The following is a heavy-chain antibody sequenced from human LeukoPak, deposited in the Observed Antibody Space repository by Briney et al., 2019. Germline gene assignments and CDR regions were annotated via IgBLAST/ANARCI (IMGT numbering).Heavy chain of an antibody. CDR1: GFTVSNNW. CDR2: IFSGGDT. D-gene: IGHD3-10*01. V-gene: IGHV3-66*01. Sequence: GGSLRLSCAASGFTVSNNWMNWVRQAPGKGLEWVSLIFSGGDTQYADSVKDRFTISRDASKNTLYLQMSNLRAEDTAVYYCARAYGSGSYYHGGFDYWGQGTLVTVSS. J-gene: IGHJ4*02. CDR3: ARAYGSGSYYHGGFDY.